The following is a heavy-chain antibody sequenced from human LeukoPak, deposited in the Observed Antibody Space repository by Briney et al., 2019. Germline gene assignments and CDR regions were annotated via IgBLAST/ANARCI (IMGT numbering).Heavy chain of an antibody. CDR3: ASRGYSGYDKYFQH. CDR2: IIPIFGTA. D-gene: IGHD5-12*01. J-gene: IGHJ1*01. CDR1: GGTFSSYA. V-gene: IGHV1-69*01. Sequence: SVKVSCKASGGTFSSYATSWVRQAPGQGLEWMGGIIPIFGTANYAQKFQGRVTITADESTSTAYMELSSLRSEDTAVYYCASRGYSGYDKYFQHWGQGTLVTVSS.